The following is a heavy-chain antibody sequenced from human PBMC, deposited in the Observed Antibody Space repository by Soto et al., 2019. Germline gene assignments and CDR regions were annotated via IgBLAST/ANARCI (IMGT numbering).Heavy chain of an antibody. CDR2: IYYSGST. D-gene: IGHD2-8*01. Sequence: QLQLQESGPGLVKPSETLSLTCTVSGGSISSSSYYWGWIRQPPGKGLEWIGSIYYSGSTYYNPSLKSRVTISVDTSKNQFSLKLSSVTAADTAVYYCARDYCTNGVCYDGSVNWFDPWGQGTLVTVSS. V-gene: IGHV4-39*02. CDR3: ARDYCTNGVCYDGSVNWFDP. J-gene: IGHJ5*02. CDR1: GGSISSSSYY.